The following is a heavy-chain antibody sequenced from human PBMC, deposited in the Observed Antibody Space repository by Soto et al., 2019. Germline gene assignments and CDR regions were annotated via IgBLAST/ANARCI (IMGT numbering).Heavy chain of an antibody. CDR1: CGSISSSSYY. V-gene: IGHV4-39*01. CDR2: IYYSGST. D-gene: IGHD3-10*01. Sequence: SETLSLTCTVSCGSISSSSYYWGWIRQPPGKGLEWIGSIYYSGSTYYNPSLKSRVTISVDTSKNQFSLKLSSVTAADTAVYYCASPGFFGGPDPDDAFDIWGQGTMVTVSS. CDR3: ASPGFFGGPDPDDAFDI. J-gene: IGHJ3*02.